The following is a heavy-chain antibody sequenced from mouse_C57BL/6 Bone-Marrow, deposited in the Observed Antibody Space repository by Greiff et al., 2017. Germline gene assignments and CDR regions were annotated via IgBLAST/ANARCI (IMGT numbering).Heavy chain of an antibody. CDR2: IYPGSGST. D-gene: IGHD2-4*01. CDR3: ALIYYDYGRYYFDY. V-gene: IGHV1-55*01. CDR1: GYTFTSYW. J-gene: IGHJ2*01. Sequence: QVQLQQPGAELVKPGASVKMSCKASGYTFTSYWITWVKQRPGQGLEWIGDIYPGSGSTNYNEKFKSKATLTVDTSSSTAYMQLSSLTSEDSAVYYCALIYYDYGRYYFDYWGQGTTLTVSS.